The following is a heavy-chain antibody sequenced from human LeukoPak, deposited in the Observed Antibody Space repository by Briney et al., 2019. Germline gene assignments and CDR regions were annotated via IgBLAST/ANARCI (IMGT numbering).Heavy chain of an antibody. Sequence: SETLSLTCAVYGGSFSGYYWSWIRQPPGKGLEWIGEINHSGSTNHNPSLKSRVTISVDTSKNQFSLKLSSVTAADTAVYYCASQFTGDYYDSSGLEYWGQGTLVTVSS. CDR3: ASQFTGDYYDSSGLEY. CDR1: GGSFSGYY. D-gene: IGHD3-22*01. J-gene: IGHJ4*02. CDR2: INHSGST. V-gene: IGHV4-34*01.